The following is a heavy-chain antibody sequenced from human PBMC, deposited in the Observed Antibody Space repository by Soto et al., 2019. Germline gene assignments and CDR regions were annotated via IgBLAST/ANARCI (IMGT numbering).Heavy chain of an antibody. CDR1: GFTVSSNY. D-gene: IGHD3-22*01. V-gene: IGHV3-53*04. J-gene: IGHJ3*02. Sequence: GGSLRLSCAASGFTVSSNYMSWVRQAPGKGLEWVSVIYSGGSTYYADSVKGRFTISRHNSKNTLYLQMNSLRAEDTAVYYCATSYYYDSSGSDPLDAFDIWGQGTMVTVSS. CDR2: IYSGGST. CDR3: ATSYYYDSSGSDPLDAFDI.